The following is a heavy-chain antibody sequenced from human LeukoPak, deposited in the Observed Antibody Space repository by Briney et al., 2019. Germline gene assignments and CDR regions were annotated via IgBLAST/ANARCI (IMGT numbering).Heavy chain of an antibody. CDR1: GVPFSNYY. D-gene: IGHD6-19*01. V-gene: IGHV4-34*01. J-gene: IGHJ4*02. CDR2: INHSGYT. CDR3: TRAVAGHPD. Sequence: KPSETLSLTCGVSGVPFSNYYWSWVRQSPTQGLEWIGEINHSGYTNYNPSLKSRVTMSIDTSKNQFSLKLASVTAADAGVYYCTRAVAGHPDWGQGTLVTVSS.